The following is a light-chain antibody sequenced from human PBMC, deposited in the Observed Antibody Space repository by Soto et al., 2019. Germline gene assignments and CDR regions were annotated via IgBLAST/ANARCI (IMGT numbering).Light chain of an antibody. V-gene: IGKV1-5*03. J-gene: IGKJ2*01. CDR1: QSISTW. CDR2: KAS. CDR3: QQYNIYPYT. Sequence: DIPMTPSPSTLSASVGDRVALTCRASQSISTWLAWYQQKPGKAPKLLIYKASSLDSGVPSRFSGSGSGTDFTLTISSLQPDDLATYYCQQYNIYPYTFGQGTKLEIK.